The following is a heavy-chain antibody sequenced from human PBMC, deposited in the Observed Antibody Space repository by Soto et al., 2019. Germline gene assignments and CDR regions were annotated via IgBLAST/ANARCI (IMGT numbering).Heavy chain of an antibody. D-gene: IGHD2-8*01. V-gene: IGHV3-23*01. Sequence: EVQLLESGGGLVQPGGSLRLSCAASGFTFSSYAMSWVRQAPGKGLEWVSAISGSGGSTYYADSVKGRFTISRDNSKNTLYLQMNSLRAEDTAVYYCAKERGYCTNGGCYRESFDYWGQGTLVTVSS. CDR2: ISGSGGST. CDR1: GFTFSSYA. CDR3: AKERGYCTNGGCYRESFDY. J-gene: IGHJ4*02.